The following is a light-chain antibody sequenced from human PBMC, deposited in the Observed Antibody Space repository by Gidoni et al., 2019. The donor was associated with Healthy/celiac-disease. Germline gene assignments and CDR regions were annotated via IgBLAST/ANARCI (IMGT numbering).Light chain of an antibody. Sequence: IVMPQSPRSLPVTPGEPASISCRSSQSLLHSNGYNYLDWYLQTPGQSPQPLIYLGSNRASGVPVRFSGSGSGTDFTLKISRVEAEDVGVYYCMQALQTPPCSFGQGTKLEIK. CDR1: QSLLHSNGYNY. CDR2: LGS. V-gene: IGKV2-28*01. CDR3: MQALQTPPCS. J-gene: IGKJ2*04.